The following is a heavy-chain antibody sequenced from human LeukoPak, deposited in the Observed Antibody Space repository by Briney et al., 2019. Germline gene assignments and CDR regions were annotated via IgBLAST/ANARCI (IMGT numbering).Heavy chain of an antibody. CDR1: GFTFSSYA. D-gene: IGHD2-21*02. V-gene: IGHV3-30*01. CDR3: ARGIPLAYCGGDCYSGFDY. CDR2: ISYDGSNK. J-gene: IGHJ4*02. Sequence: GRSLRLSCAASGFTFSSYAMHWVRQAPGKGLEWVAVISYDGSNKYCADSVKGRFTISRDNSKNTLYLQMNSLRAEDTAVYYCARGIPLAYCGGDCYSGFDYWGQGTLVTVSS.